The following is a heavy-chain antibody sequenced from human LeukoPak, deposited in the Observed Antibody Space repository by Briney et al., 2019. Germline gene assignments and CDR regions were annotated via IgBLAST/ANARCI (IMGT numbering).Heavy chain of an antibody. CDR2: ISGGGETT. CDR1: GFTFNNYA. CDR3: ARDYADYVGYFSFDY. V-gene: IGHV3-23*01. J-gene: IGHJ4*02. Sequence: GGSLRLSCAASGFTFNNYAMNWVRQAPGKGLGWVSSISGGGETTYYADSAKGRFTISRDNSQNTLYLQMNSLRAEDTAVYYCARDYADYVGYFSFDYWGQGTLVTVSS. D-gene: IGHD4-17*01.